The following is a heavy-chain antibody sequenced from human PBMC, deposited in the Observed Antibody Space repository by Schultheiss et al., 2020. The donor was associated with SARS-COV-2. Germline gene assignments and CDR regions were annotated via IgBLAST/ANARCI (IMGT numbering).Heavy chain of an antibody. Sequence: ASVKVSCKASGYTFTGYYMHWVRQAPGQGLEWMGRINPNSGGTNYAQKFQERVTITRDMSTSTAYMELSSLRAEDTAVYYCARDRVADAYYYGMDVWGQGTTVTVSS. CDR1: GYTFTGYY. J-gene: IGHJ6*02. CDR3: ARDRVADAYYYGMDV. D-gene: IGHD6-19*01. CDR2: INPNSGGT. V-gene: IGHV1-2*06.